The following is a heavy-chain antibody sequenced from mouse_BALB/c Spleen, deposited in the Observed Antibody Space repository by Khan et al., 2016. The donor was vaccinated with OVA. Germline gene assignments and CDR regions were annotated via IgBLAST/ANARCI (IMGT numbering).Heavy chain of an antibody. V-gene: IGHV5-6-4*01. CDR2: ISSGGSYT. D-gene: IGHD1-1*01. CDR1: GFSFRSYS. Sequence: EVELVESGGGLVRPGGSLKLSCAASGFSFRSYSMSWVRQTPEKRLEWVATISSGGSYTYYPDSVKGRFTLSSDNAKNTQHLQVNSLRSEDTAMYYWTGHRGYYGSSPYFDYWGQGTTLTGSS. CDR3: TGHRGYYGSSPYFDY. J-gene: IGHJ2*01.